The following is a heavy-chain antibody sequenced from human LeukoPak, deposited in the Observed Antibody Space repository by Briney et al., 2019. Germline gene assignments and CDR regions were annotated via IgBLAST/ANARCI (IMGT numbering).Heavy chain of an antibody. J-gene: IGHJ4*02. CDR1: GGSLSGYY. Sequence: SETLSLTCTVSGGSLSGYYWSWIRQPPGKGLEWIGYIYYSGSTNYNPSLKSRVTISVDTSKNQFSLKLSSVTAADTAVYYCARGGYYYFDYWGQGTLVTVSS. D-gene: IGHD3-22*01. CDR3: ARGGYYYFDY. CDR2: IYYSGST. V-gene: IGHV4-59*01.